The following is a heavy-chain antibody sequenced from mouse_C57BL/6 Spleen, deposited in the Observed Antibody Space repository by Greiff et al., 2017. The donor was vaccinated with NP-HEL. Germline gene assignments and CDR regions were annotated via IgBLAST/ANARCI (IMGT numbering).Heavy chain of an antibody. J-gene: IGHJ4*01. V-gene: IGHV1-80*01. CDR2: IYPGDGDT. D-gene: IGHD2-3*01. Sequence: QVQLQQSGAELVKPGASVKISCKASGYAFSSYWMNWVKQRPGKGLEWIGQIYPGDGDTNYNGKFKGKATLTADKSSSTAYMLLSSMTSEGAAVYFCARGLLPHYYAMDYWGQGTSVTVSS. CDR3: ARGLLPHYYAMDY. CDR1: GYAFSSYW.